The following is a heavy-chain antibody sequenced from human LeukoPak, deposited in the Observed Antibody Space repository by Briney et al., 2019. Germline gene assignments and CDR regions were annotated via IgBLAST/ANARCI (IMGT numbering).Heavy chain of an antibody. CDR1: GGSISSYY. J-gene: IGHJ5*02. Sequence: PSETLSLTCTVSGGSISSYYWSWIRQPPGKGLEWIGYIYYSGSTNYNPSLKSRVTISVDTSKNQFSLKLSSVTAADTAVYYCARESYDFWSGYFGNWFDPWGQGTLVTVSS. CDR2: IYYSGST. CDR3: ARESYDFWSGYFGNWFDP. D-gene: IGHD3-3*01. V-gene: IGHV4-59*12.